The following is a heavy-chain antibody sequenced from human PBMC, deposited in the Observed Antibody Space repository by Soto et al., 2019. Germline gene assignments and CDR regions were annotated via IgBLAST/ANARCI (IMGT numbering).Heavy chain of an antibody. Sequence: EVQLLESGGGLVQPGGSLRLSCAASGFTFRNYAMSWARQAPGKGLEWVSAISGSGGTTHYADSVKGGFTISSDNSRTTLYLQMNRLRVEDTAVYYCAKDRSSTSCYAFDYWGQGSLVTVSS. CDR2: ISGSGGTT. CDR1: GFTFRNYA. V-gene: IGHV3-23*01. CDR3: AKDRSSTSCYAFDY. D-gene: IGHD2-2*01. J-gene: IGHJ4*02.